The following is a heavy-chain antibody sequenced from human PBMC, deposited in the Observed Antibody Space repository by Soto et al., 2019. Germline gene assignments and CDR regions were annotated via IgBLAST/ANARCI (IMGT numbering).Heavy chain of an antibody. V-gene: IGHV3-48*01. J-gene: IGHJ6*03. CDR3: ARDQARGQVFYYYMDV. CDR1: EFTFSNYA. Sequence: EVQLVESGGGLVQPGGSLRLSCAASEFTFSNYAMNWVRQAPGKGLEWVSYISSSSQNIRYADSVKGRFTISRDNAKNSLYLQMNSLRAEDTAVYYCARDQARGQVFYYYMDVWGKGTTVTVSS. CDR2: ISSSSQNI. D-gene: IGHD3-10*01.